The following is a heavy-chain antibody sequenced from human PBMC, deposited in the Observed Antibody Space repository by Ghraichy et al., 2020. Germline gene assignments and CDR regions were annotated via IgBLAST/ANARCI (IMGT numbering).Heavy chain of an antibody. Sequence: SQTLSLTCTVSGGSISSGSYYWSWIRQPAGKGLEWIGRIYTSGSTNYNPSLKSRVTISVDTSKNQFSLKLSSVTAADTAVYYCAREAYYCSSTSCEGWFDPWGQGTLVTVSS. CDR1: GGSISSGSYY. D-gene: IGHD2-2*01. J-gene: IGHJ5*02. V-gene: IGHV4-61*02. CDR3: AREAYYCSSTSCEGWFDP. CDR2: IYTSGST.